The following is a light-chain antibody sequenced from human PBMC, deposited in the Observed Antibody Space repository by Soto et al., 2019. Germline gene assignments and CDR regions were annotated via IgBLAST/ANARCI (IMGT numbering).Light chain of an antibody. CDR2: EVS. J-gene: IGLJ1*01. V-gene: IGLV2-23*02. CDR3: CSYAGSRTYV. Sequence: QSALTQPASVSGSPGQSITISCTGTSSDVGSYNLVSWYQQHPGKAPKLMIYEVSKRPSGVSNRFSGSKSGNTASLTLSGLQAEDEADYYCCSYAGSRTYVFGTGTKVTV. CDR1: SSDVGSYNL.